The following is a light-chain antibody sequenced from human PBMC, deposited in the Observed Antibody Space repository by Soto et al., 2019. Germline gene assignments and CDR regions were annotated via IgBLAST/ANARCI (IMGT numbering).Light chain of an antibody. CDR3: QHYNNWPRT. CDR2: GTS. Sequence: EIVMTQSPATLSVSPGERATLSCRASQSVSSNLAWYQQKPGQAPRLLIYGTSTRATGVPARFSGSGSGTEFTLTISSLHSEYFAVYYCQHYNNWPRTFGQGTK. V-gene: IGKV3-15*01. J-gene: IGKJ1*01. CDR1: QSVSSN.